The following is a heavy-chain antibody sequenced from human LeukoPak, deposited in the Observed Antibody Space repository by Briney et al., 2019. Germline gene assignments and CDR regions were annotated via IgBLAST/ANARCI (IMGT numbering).Heavy chain of an antibody. CDR1: GCTFTTYG. D-gene: IGHD5-18*01. CDR2: ISTYNGNT. J-gene: IGHJ4*02. CDR3: ARDRMDTGTYFDY. V-gene: IGHV1-18*01. Sequence: EASVKVSCKSSGCTFTTYGITWVRQAPGQGLEWMGWISTYNGNTNYAQKLQGRVTMTTDTSTSTAYMELRSLRSDDTAMYYCARDRMDTGTYFDYWGQGTLVTVSS.